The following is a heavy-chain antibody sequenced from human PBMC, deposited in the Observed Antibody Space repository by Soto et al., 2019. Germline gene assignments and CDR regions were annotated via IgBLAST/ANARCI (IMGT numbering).Heavy chain of an antibody. D-gene: IGHD4-17*01. J-gene: IGHJ4*02. CDR2: INPNSGGT. Sequence: GASVKVSCKASGYTFTGYYMHWVRQAPGQGLEWMGWINPNSGGTNYAQKFQGWVTMTRDTSISTAYMELSRLRSDDTAVYYCARAVGPPDYGDIDYWGQGTLVTVSS. CDR3: ARAVGPPDYGDIDY. CDR1: GYTFTGYY. V-gene: IGHV1-2*04.